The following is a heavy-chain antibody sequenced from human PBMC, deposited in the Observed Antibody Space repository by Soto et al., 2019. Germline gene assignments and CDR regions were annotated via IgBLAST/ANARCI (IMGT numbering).Heavy chain of an antibody. Sequence: QVQLVESGGGVVQPGRSLRLSCAASGFTFSHYGMHWVRQTPGKGLEWVAVIWHDGNEKYYADSAKGRFTVSRDNSRNTRFPQMNAQRAEDPALNFWAGEFGQYGNYRCDPWGQGTLVAVSS. CDR3: AGEFGQYGNYRCDP. D-gene: IGHD4-4*01. CDR2: IWHDGNEK. J-gene: IGHJ5*02. V-gene: IGHV3-33*02. CDR1: GFTFSHYG.